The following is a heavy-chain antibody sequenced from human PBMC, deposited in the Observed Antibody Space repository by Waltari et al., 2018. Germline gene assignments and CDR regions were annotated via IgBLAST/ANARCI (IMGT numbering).Heavy chain of an antibody. D-gene: IGHD3-3*01. CDR2: IYYSGST. J-gene: IGHJ6*02. V-gene: IGHV4-59*01. Sequence: QVQLQESGPGLVKPSETLSLTCTVSGGSISSYYWSWLRQPPGKGLEWIGYIYYSGSTNYNPSLKSRVTISVDTSKKQFSLKLSSVTAADTAVYYCARGGFDADFWPYYGMDVWGQGTTVTVSS. CDR1: GGSISSYY. CDR3: ARGGFDADFWPYYGMDV.